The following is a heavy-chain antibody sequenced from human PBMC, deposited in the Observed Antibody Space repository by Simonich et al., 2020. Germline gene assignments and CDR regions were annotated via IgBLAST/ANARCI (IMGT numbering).Heavy chain of an antibody. J-gene: IGHJ4*02. Sequence: QVQLQESGPGLVKPSETLSLTCAVSGYSISSGYYWGWIRQPPGKGLEWIGSIYHSGNTYYNPSLKSLVTISVDTSKNQFSLKLSSVTAADTAVYYCRGYCSNTSCYDYWGQGTLVTVSS. CDR3: RGYCSNTSCYDY. CDR1: GYSISSGYY. V-gene: IGHV4-38-2*01. D-gene: IGHD2-2*01. CDR2: IYHSGNT.